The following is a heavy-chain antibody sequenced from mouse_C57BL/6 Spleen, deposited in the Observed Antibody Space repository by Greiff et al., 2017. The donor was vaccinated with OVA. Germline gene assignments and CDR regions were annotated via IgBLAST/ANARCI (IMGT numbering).Heavy chain of an antibody. D-gene: IGHD1-1*01. CDR3: ARADYGSSYLDY. CDR1: GYSITSGYY. CDR2: ISYDGSN. J-gene: IGHJ2*01. V-gene: IGHV3-6*01. Sequence: VQLQQSGPGLVKPSQSLSLTCSVTGYSITSGYYWNWIRQFPGNKLEWMGYISYDGSNNYNPSLKNRISITRDTSKNQFFLKLNSVTTEDTATYYCARADYGSSYLDYWGQGTTLTVSS.